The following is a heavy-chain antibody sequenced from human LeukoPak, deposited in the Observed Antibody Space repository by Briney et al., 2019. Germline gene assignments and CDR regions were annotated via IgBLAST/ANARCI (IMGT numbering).Heavy chain of an antibody. V-gene: IGHV4-59*01. CDR2: IYYSGTT. D-gene: IGHD4-17*01. CDR1: GGSISHYY. Sequence: KASETLSFTCTVSGGSISHYYWSWIRQSPGKGLEWIGYIYYSGTTNYNPSLKSRVTISVDTSRNQFSLQLRSVTAADTAVYYCAREDPQTTVPEGMDVWGQGTTVIVSS. J-gene: IGHJ6*02. CDR3: AREDPQTTVPEGMDV.